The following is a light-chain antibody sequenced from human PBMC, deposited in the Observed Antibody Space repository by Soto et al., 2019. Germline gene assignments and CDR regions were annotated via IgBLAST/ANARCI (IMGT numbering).Light chain of an antibody. J-gene: IGKJ2*01. V-gene: IGKV3-11*01. CDR3: QLRSNRPPMYT. CDR1: QSVSSY. Sequence: EIVLTQSQATLSLSPGERATISCRASQSVSSYLACYQQKPGQAPRLLIYDASNSATGIPARFSGSGSGTDFTLTISSLEPEDFAVYYCQLRSNRPPMYTSDQGTKLAS. CDR2: DAS.